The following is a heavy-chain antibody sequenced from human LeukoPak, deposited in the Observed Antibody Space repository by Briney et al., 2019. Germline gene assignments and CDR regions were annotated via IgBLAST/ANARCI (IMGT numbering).Heavy chain of an antibody. V-gene: IGHV3-21*01. CDR1: GFTFSSYS. J-gene: IGHJ6*02. CDR2: ISSSSSYM. D-gene: IGHD2-2*01. Sequence: GGSLRLSCAASGFTFSSYSMNWVRQAPGKGLEWVSSISSSSSYMYYADSVTGRFTISRDNAKNSLYLQMNSLRAEDTAVYYCARGRYCSSTSCQYYGMDVWGQGTTVTVSS. CDR3: ARGRYCSSTSCQYYGMDV.